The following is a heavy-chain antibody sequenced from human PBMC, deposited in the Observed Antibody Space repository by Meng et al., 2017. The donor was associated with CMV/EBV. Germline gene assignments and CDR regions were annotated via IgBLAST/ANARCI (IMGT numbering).Heavy chain of an antibody. V-gene: IGHV3-30*02. CDR2: IRYYGSNK. CDR1: GLAFSSYG. J-gene: IGHJ4*02. CDR3: AKEIYSSSGKGVDY. D-gene: IGHD6-13*01. Sequence: YGLAFSSYGMHWVRHAPGKGLECVAFIRYYGSNKYYADSVKGRFTISRDNSKNTLYLQMNSLRAEDTAVYYCAKEIYSSSGKGVDYWGQGTLVTVSS.